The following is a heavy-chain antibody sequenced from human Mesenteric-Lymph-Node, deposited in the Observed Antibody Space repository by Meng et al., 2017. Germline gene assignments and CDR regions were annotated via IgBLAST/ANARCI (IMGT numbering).Heavy chain of an antibody. J-gene: IGHJ4*02. V-gene: IGHV1-69*13. CDR1: GYTFTSYG. Sequence: VQVGTEGKKPGASVKVSCKASGYTFTSYGISWVRQAHGQGLEWMGGIIPIFGTANYAQQFQGRVTITADESTSTAYMELSSLRSEDTAVYYCARVDIAARHRSFDYWGQGTLVTVSS. CDR2: IIPIFGTA. CDR3: ARVDIAARHRSFDY. D-gene: IGHD6-6*01.